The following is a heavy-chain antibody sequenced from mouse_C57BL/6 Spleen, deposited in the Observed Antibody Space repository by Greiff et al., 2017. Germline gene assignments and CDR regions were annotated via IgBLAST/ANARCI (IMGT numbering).Heavy chain of an antibody. CDR3: ARGHYYGSISYAMDY. Sequence: QVQLQQPGAELVMPGASVKLSCKASGYTFTSYWMHWVKQRPGQGLEWIGEIDPSDSYTNYNQKFKGKSTLTVDKSSSTAYMQLSSLTSEDSSVYYCARGHYYGSISYAMDYWGQGTSVTVSA. CDR2: IDPSDSYT. CDR1: GYTFTSYW. J-gene: IGHJ4*01. D-gene: IGHD1-1*01. V-gene: IGHV1-69*01.